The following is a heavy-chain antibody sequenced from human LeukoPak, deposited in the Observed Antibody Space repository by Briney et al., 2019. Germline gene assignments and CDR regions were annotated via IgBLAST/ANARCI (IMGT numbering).Heavy chain of an antibody. J-gene: IGHJ4*02. Sequence: SETLSLTCTVSGGSISSGTYYWSWIRQPAGKGLEWIGRFYTSGSTNYNPSLKSRVTISVDTSKNQFSLKLSSVTAADTAVYYCARVTGYMIEDYFDYWGQGTLVTVSS. CDR3: ARVTGYMIEDYFDY. CDR2: FYTSGST. CDR1: GGSISSGTYY. D-gene: IGHD3-22*01. V-gene: IGHV4-61*02.